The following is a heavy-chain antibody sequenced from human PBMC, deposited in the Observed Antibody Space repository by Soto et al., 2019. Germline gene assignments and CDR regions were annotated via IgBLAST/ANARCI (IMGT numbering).Heavy chain of an antibody. CDR3: ATRITVFGLLIHPFDP. V-gene: IGHV4-34*01. J-gene: IGHJ5*02. CDR2: INHAGGT. D-gene: IGHD3-3*01. CDR1: GGSVNGSY. Sequence: SETLSLTCAVYGGSVNGSYWHWISQPPGKGLEWIGEINHAGGTHYNPSLKSRVTMSVDTSKNQFSLRLSSVTAADTAIYYCATRITVFGLLIHPFDPWGQGTQVTVSS.